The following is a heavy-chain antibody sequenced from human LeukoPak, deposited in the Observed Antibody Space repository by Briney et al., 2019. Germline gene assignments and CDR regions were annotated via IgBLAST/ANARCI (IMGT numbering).Heavy chain of an antibody. V-gene: IGHV3-48*03. J-gene: IGHJ3*02. CDR1: GFTFSSYE. CDR2: ISSSGSII. Sequence: PGGSLRLSCAASGFTFSSYEMNWVRQAPGKGLEWVSYISSSGSIIYYADFVKGRFTISRDNAKNSLYLQMNSLRAEGTAVYYCARDEWIGYDSSDYKSRITGAFDIWGQGTMVTVSS. CDR3: ARDEWIGYDSSDYKSRITGAFDI. D-gene: IGHD3-22*01.